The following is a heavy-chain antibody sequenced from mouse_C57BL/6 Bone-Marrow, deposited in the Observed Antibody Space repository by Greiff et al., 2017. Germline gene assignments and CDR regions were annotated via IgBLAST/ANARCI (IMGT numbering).Heavy chain of an antibody. CDR3: ARSNTTVVARWFDV. J-gene: IGHJ1*03. V-gene: IGHV1-26*01. CDR1: GYTFTDYY. D-gene: IGHD1-1*01. CDR2: INPNNGGT. Sequence: VQLQQSGPELVKPGASVKISCKASGYTFTDYYMNWVKQSHGKSLEWIGDINPNNGGTSYNQKFKGKATLTVDKSSSTAYMELRSLTSEDSAVYYCARSNTTVVARWFDVWGTGTTVTVSS.